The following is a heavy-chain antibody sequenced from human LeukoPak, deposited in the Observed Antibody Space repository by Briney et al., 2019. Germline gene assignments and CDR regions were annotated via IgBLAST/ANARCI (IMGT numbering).Heavy chain of an antibody. D-gene: IGHD2/OR15-2a*01. CDR1: TCGSHG. Sequence: TCGSHGGRRILKDLGKGLEWVAVISYDGSNKYYADSVKGRFTISRGNSKNTLYLQMNSLRAEDTAVYYCARDPRAVPEYYFDYWGQGTLVTVSS. V-gene: IGHV3-30*01. CDR3: ARDPRAVPEYYFDY. J-gene: IGHJ4*02. CDR2: ISYDGSNK.